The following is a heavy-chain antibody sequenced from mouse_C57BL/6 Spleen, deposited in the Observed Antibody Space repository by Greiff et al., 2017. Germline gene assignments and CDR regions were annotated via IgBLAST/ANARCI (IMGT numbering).Heavy chain of an antibody. CDR1: GYTFTDYN. CDR2: INPNNGGT. D-gene: IGHD1-1*01. V-gene: IGHV1-18*01. Sequence: EVQLQESGPELVKPGASVKISCKASGYTFTDYNMDWVKQSHGKSLEWIGDINPNNGGTNYNQKFKGKATLTVDKSSSTAYMELRSLTSEDTAVYYCARGYGRGFAYWGQGTLVTVSA. J-gene: IGHJ3*01. CDR3: ARGYGRGFAY.